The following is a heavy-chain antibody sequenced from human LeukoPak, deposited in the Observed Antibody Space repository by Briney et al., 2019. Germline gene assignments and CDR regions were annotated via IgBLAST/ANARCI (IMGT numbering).Heavy chain of an antibody. CDR3: ASVRRGFGESSKYYSYYYMDV. CDR2: IYYSGST. D-gene: IGHD3-10*01. V-gene: IGHV4-39*01. CDR1: GGSISSSNYY. Sequence: SETLSLTCTVSGGSISSSNYYWGWIRQPPGKGLEWIGSIYYSGSTYYNPSLKSRVTISVDTSKNQLSLKLSAVTAADTAVYYCASVRRGFGESSKYYSYYYMDVWGNGTTVPIS. J-gene: IGHJ6*03.